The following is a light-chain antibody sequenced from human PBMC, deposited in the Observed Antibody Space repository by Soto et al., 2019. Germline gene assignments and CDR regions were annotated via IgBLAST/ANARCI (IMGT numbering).Light chain of an antibody. CDR3: QQRSNWPPIT. J-gene: IGKJ5*01. V-gene: IGKV3-15*01. Sequence: EIIMTQSPATLSVSPGERVTLSCRASQGVGSTLAWYRQQPGQAPRLLIYDAYIRASGVPARFSGSGSGTEFTLTISGLQSEDFAVYFCQQRSNWPPITFGQGTRLEIK. CDR1: QGVGST. CDR2: DAY.